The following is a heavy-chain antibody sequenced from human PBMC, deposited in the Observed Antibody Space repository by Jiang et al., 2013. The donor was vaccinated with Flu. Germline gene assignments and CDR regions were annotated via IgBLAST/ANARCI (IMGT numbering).Heavy chain of an antibody. J-gene: IGHJ4*02. D-gene: IGHD3-10*01. CDR2: VYYSGTT. CDR3: ASQHWDHGVGSYYMSH. CDR1: GGSMISENSY. V-gene: IGHV4-39*07. Sequence: CTVSGGSMISENSYWGWIRQPPGKGLEWIGSVYYSGTTYYNPSLKSRVTISVDTSKKQFSLKLSSVTAADTAVYYCASQHWDHGVGSYYMSHWGQGTLVTVSS.